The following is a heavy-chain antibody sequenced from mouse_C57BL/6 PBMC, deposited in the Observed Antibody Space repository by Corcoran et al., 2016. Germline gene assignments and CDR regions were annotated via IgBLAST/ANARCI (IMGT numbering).Heavy chain of an antibody. V-gene: IGHV1-80*01. Sequence: QVQLQQSGAELVKPGASVKISCKASGYAFSSYWMNWVKQRPGKGLEWIGQIYPGDGDTNYNGKFKGKAILTADKSSSTAYMQLSSLTSEDSAVYFGARATTVVDFDYWGQGTTLTVSS. CDR1: GYAFSSYW. CDR3: ARATTVVDFDY. J-gene: IGHJ2*01. CDR2: IYPGDGDT. D-gene: IGHD1-1*01.